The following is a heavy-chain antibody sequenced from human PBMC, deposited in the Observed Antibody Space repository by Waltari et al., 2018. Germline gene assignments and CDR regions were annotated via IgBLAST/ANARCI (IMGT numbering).Heavy chain of an antibody. Sequence: EVHLVETGGGLVQPGGSLRPSCAASGFRFGNYWFTWVRQAPGKGLEWVANIKQDGSEKFYVDSVKGRFTISRDNAKNSLYLQMNSLRAEDTAVYYCARRPYGAYVGSLDIWGQGTMVTVSS. CDR3: ARRPYGAYVGSLDI. D-gene: IGHD4-17*01. CDR2: IKQDGSEK. CDR1: GFRFGNYW. V-gene: IGHV3-7*01. J-gene: IGHJ3*02.